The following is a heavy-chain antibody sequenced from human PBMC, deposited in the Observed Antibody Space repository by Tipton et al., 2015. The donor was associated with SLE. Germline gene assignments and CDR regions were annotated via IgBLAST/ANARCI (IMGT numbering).Heavy chain of an antibody. V-gene: IGHV4-59*11. CDR3: AKAGIIPASPFDS. J-gene: IGHJ4*02. CDR1: GVSISVSHW. D-gene: IGHD2-2*01. CDR2: ISYSGIT. Sequence: TLSLTCAVSGVSISVSHWWSWVRQSPGKGLEWIGYISYSGITQYNPSLKSRVTISVDTSKTQFSLKLSSVTAADTAVYYCAKAGIIPASPFDSWGQGTLVIVSS.